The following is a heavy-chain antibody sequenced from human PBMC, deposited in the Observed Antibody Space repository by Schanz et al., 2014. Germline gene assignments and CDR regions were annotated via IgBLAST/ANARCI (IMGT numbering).Heavy chain of an antibody. D-gene: IGHD2-21*02. CDR2: IGTSGGT. J-gene: IGHJ2*01. CDR3: AKDLGVDCGDGCFNWYFDL. CDR1: TFTFDHYA. V-gene: IGHV3-23*01. Sequence: VQLLESGGGLVQPGGSLRLSCSASTFTFDHYAMTWVRQAPGKGLEWVSTIGTSGGTNYAESVKGRFTISRDNSKNTLYLQMNSLRAEDTAVYFCAKDLGVDCGDGCFNWYFDLWGRGTLVTVSS.